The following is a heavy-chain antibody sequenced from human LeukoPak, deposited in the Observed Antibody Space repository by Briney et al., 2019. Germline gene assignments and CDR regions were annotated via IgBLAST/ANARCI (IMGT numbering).Heavy chain of an antibody. CDR1: GGSVSSGSYY. CDR3: ARAGLDYYDSSGSFDY. J-gene: IGHJ4*02. V-gene: IGHV4-61*01. CDR2: IYYSGST. D-gene: IGHD3-22*01. Sequence: SETLSLTCTVSGGSVSSGSYYWSWIRQPPGKGLEWIGYIYYSGSTNYNPSLKSRVTISGDTSKNQSSLKLSSVTAADTAVYYCARAGLDYYDSSGSFDYWGQGTLVTVSS.